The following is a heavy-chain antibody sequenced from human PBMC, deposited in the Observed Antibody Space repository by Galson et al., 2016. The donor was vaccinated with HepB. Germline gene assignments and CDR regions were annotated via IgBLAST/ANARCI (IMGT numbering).Heavy chain of an antibody. Sequence: SVKVSCKASGYTFTSYEINWVRQAPGQGLEWMGGIIPMFGTTNYAQKFQGRVTITADESRSTAYMELSSLRSEDTAMYYCARDRRAAAGQLFDFWGQGTLVTVSS. CDR3: ARDRRAAAGQLFDF. D-gene: IGHD6-13*01. J-gene: IGHJ4*02. CDR1: GYTFTSYE. V-gene: IGHV1-69*13. CDR2: IIPMFGTT.